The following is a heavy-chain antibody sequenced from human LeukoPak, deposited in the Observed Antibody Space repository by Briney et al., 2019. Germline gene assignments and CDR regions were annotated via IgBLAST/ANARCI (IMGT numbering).Heavy chain of an antibody. V-gene: IGHV4-39*01. CDR2: IYYSGNT. D-gene: IGHD4-17*01. Sequence: SETLSLTCAVSGGSISGSSYFWGWIRQPPGKGLEWIGSIYYSGNTYYNPSLKSRVTISVDTSKNQFSLKLSSVTAADTAVYYCARLMTAVSSFEYWGQGILVTVSS. J-gene: IGHJ4*02. CDR1: GGSISGSSYF. CDR3: ARLMTAVSSFEY.